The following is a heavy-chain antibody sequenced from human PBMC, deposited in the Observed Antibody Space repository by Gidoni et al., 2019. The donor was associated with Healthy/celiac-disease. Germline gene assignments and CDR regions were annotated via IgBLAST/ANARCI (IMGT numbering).Heavy chain of an antibody. CDR3: TTAGYYGSGAGDY. D-gene: IGHD3-10*01. CDR2: IKSKTDGGTT. CDR1: GFTFSNAW. V-gene: IGHV3-15*01. Sequence: EVQLVESGGGLVKPGGSLRPSCAASGFTFSNAWMSWVRQAPGKGLEWVGRIKSKTDGGTTDYAAPVKGRFTISRDDSKNTLYLQMNSLKTEDTAVYYCTTAGYYGSGAGDYRGQGTLVTVSS. J-gene: IGHJ4*02.